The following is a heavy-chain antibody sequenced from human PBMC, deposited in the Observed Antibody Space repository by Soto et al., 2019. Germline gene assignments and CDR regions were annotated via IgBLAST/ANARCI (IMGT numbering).Heavy chain of an antibody. CDR1: GFTFSSYE. CDR3: AREGSGSYPLPYYYGMDV. J-gene: IGHJ6*02. CDR2: ISSSGSTI. D-gene: IGHD3-10*01. Sequence: PGGSLRLSCAASGFTFSSYEMNWVRQAPGKGLEWVSYISSSGSTIYYADSVKGRFTISRDNAKNSLYLQMNSLRAEDTAVYYCAREGSGSYPLPYYYGMDVWGQGTTVTVSS. V-gene: IGHV3-48*03.